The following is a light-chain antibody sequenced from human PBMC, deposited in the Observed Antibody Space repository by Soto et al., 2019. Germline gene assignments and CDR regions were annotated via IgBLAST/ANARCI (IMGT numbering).Light chain of an antibody. V-gene: IGLV2-11*01. CDR1: SSNVAGYNY. CDR2: DVD. Sequence: QSVLTQPRSVSGSPGQSVTISCTGTSSNVAGYNYVSWYQHHPGKAPKLVIFDVDKRPSGVPDRFSGSKSGKTASLTISGLQGEDEADYYCCSYAGSFTLVFGGGTKLTVL. CDR3: CSYAGSFTLV. J-gene: IGLJ2*01.